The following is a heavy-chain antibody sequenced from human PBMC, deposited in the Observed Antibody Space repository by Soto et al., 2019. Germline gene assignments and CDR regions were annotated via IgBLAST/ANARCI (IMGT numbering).Heavy chain of an antibody. CDR3: ARGREEYYYGSGSQTYYYYGMDV. D-gene: IGHD3-10*01. J-gene: IGHJ6*02. CDR2: IIPIFGTA. V-gene: IGHV1-69*13. CDR1: GGTFSSYA. Sequence: SVKVSCKASGGTFSSYAISWVRQAPGQGLEWMGGIIPIFGTANYAQKFQGRVTITAGESTSTAYMELSSLRSEDTAVYYCARGREEYYYGSGSQTYYYYGMDVWGQGTTVTVSS.